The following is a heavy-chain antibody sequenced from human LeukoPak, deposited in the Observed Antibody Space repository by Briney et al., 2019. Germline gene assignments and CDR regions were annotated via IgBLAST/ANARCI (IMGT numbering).Heavy chain of an antibody. CDR2: ISSSSSYI. CDR3: ARISYSSSWYPFDY. Sequence: GGSLRLSCAASGFTFSSYWMNWVRQAPGKGLEWVSSISSSSSYIYYADSVKGRFTISRDNAKNSLYLQMNSLRAEDTAVYYCARISYSSSWYPFDYWGQGTLVTVSS. J-gene: IGHJ4*02. CDR1: GFTFSSYW. V-gene: IGHV3-21*01. D-gene: IGHD6-13*01.